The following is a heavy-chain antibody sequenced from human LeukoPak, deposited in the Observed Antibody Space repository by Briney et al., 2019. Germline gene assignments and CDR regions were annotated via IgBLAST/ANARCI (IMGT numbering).Heavy chain of an antibody. D-gene: IGHD6-19*01. V-gene: IGHV1-46*01. Sequence: ASVKVSXKASGYTFTSYYMHWVRQAPGQGLEWMGIINPSGGSTSYAQKFQGRVTMTRDTSTSTVYMELSSLRSEDTAVYYCAREPQTGYSSGWPFDYWGQGTLVTVSS. CDR2: INPSGGST. CDR1: GYTFTSYY. CDR3: AREPQTGYSSGWPFDY. J-gene: IGHJ4*02.